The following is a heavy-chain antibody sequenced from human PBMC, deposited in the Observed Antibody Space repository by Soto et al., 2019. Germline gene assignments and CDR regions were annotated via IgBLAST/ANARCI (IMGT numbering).Heavy chain of an antibody. CDR2: IGPESGAT. CDR1: GYTFTCHY. CDR3: GRGRSGQIVVFY. D-gene: IGHD1-26*01. Sequence: SVKVSCKTSGYTFTCHYIHWVRQAPQQGPEWMGEIGPESGATRYAQKFRGRVTMTMDTSITTVYMELKNLSPDDTAVYYCGRGRSGQIVVFYWGQGTPVTVSS. J-gene: IGHJ4*02. V-gene: IGHV1-2*02.